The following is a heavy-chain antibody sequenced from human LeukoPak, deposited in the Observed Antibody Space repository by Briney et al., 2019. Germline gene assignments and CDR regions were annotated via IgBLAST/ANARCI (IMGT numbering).Heavy chain of an antibody. CDR2: IYPGDSDT. J-gene: IGHJ4*02. D-gene: IGHD2-15*01. CDR3: ARGLRGYCSGGSCYSRLFDY. Sequence: GESLKISRKGSGYSFTSYWIGWVRQMPGKGLEWMGIIYPGDSDTRYSPSFQGQVTISADKSLSTAYLQWSSLKASDTAMYYCARGLRGYCSGGSCYSRLFDYWGQGTLVTVSS. V-gene: IGHV5-51*01. CDR1: GYSFTSYW.